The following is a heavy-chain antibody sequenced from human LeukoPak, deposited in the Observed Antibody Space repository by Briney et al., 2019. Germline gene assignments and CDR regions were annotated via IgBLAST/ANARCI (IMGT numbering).Heavy chain of an antibody. J-gene: IGHJ4*02. CDR2: IYYSRST. D-gene: IGHD6-19*01. Sequence: KPSQTLSLTCTVSGGSTSSSSYYWGWIRQPPGKGLEWFGSIYYSRSTYYNPSLKRRVTISVDTPKHQFSLKVSSVTAADTAVYYCARQGYSSGWFRSYFDYWGQGTLVTVSS. CDR3: ARQGYSSGWFRSYFDY. V-gene: IGHV4-39*01. CDR1: GGSTSSSSYY.